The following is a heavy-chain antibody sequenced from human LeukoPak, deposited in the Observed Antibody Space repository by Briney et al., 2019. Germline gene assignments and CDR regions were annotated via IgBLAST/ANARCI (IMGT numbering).Heavy chain of an antibody. V-gene: IGHV1-2*02. CDR1: GYTFTDYY. CDR2: IDPNSGDT. J-gene: IGHJ4*02. Sequence: ASVKVSCKASGYTFTDYYMHWVRQAPGQGLEWMGWIDPNSGDTNYAQKFQGRVTMTRDTSISTAYMELSRLTSGDTAVYYCARERLKWLAYHPDYWGQGTLVTVSS. CDR3: ARERLKWLAYHPDY. D-gene: IGHD6-19*01.